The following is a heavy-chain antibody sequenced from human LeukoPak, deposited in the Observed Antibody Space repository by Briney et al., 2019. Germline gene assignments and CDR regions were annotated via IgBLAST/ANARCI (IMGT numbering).Heavy chain of an antibody. D-gene: IGHD4-23*01. V-gene: IGHV4-39*01. CDR3: ARIDGGHHLSPFDY. CDR1: GGSFSSSSYY. J-gene: IGHJ4*02. CDR2: FYYSGST. Sequence: PSETLSLTCTVSGGSFSSSSYYWGWIRHPPGKGLEWIGSFYYSGSTYYNPSLKSRVTISVDTSKNQFSLKLSSVTAADTAIYYCARIDGGHHLSPFDYWGQGTLVTVSS.